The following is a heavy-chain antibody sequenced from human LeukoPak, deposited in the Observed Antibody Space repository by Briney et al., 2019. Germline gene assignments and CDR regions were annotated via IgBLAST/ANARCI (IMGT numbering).Heavy chain of an antibody. V-gene: IGHV1-69*13. CDR1: GGTFSNHA. CDR2: IIPIFGTA. D-gene: IGHD3-22*01. Sequence: SVKVSCKASGGTFSNHAVSWVRQAPGQGLEWMGGIIPIFGTANYAQKFQGRVTITADESTSTAYMELSSLRSEDTAVYYCARDPQLEGGGGYYYDSSGWDFDYWGQGTLVTVSS. J-gene: IGHJ4*02. CDR3: ARDPQLEGGGGYYYDSSGWDFDY.